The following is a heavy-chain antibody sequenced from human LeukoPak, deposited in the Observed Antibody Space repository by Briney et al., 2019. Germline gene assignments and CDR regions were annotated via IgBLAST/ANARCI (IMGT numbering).Heavy chain of an antibody. CDR3: AKERCSSSSCCVDY. J-gene: IGHJ4*02. D-gene: IGHD2-2*01. V-gene: IGHV3-23*01. CDR1: GFTFSSYA. Sequence: GASLRLSCAASGFTFSSYAMSWVRQAPGKGLEWVSSISDSGVYTYYADSVKGRFTIPRDNSKNTLCLQMNSLRAEDTAVYYCAKERCSSSSCCVDYWGQGTLVTVSS. CDR2: ISDSGVYT.